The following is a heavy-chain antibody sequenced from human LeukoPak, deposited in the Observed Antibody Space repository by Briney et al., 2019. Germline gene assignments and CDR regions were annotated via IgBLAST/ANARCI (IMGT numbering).Heavy chain of an antibody. CDR2: IYYNGKT. V-gene: IGHV4-39*01. Sequence: SETLALTCTVSGGSVTYTNYYWGWIRQPPGKGLQWIGVIYYNGKTYYNPSLKSRVTVAVDTSKNQFSLKLSSVTAADTAVYYCARQGSEGWFGEFQGYFDYWGQGTLVTVSS. J-gene: IGHJ4*02. CDR1: GGSVTYTNYY. D-gene: IGHD3-10*01. CDR3: ARQGSEGWFGEFQGYFDY.